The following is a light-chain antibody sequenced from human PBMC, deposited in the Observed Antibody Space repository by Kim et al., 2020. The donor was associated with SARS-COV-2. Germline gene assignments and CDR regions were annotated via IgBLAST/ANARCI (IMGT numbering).Light chain of an antibody. CDR2: GKN. V-gene: IGLV3-19*01. CDR3: NSRDSNDNVV. Sequence: VAVRQTVRSTCQGDSLRSYYATWYQQKPGQAPILVIYGKNNRPSGIPDRFSGSSSGNTASLTITGTQAGDEADYYCNSRDSNDNVVFGGGTKLTVL. CDR1: SLRSYY. J-gene: IGLJ2*01.